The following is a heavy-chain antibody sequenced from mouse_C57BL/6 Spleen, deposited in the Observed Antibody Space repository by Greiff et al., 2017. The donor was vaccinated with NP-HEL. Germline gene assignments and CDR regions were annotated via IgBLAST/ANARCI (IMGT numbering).Heavy chain of an antibody. CDR3: ARQKLGDFDY. D-gene: IGHD4-1*01. J-gene: IGHJ2*01. CDR1: GFTFSDYG. Sequence: EVQLVESGGGLVQPGGSLKLSCAASGFTFSDYGMHWVRQAPEKGLAWVAYISSGRSTIYYADTVKGRFPISRDNAKNTLFLQMTSLRSEDTAMYYCARQKLGDFDYWGEGTTLTVPS. V-gene: IGHV5-17*01. CDR2: ISSGRSTI.